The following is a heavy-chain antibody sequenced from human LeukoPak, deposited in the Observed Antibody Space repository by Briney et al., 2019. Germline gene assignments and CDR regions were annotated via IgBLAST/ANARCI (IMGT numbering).Heavy chain of an antibody. D-gene: IGHD3-10*01. CDR1: GGSISSSSYY. V-gene: IGHV4-39*07. CDR3: ARKPSPRITMVRGVIPSYGMDV. Sequence: SETLSLTCTVSGGSISSSSYYWGWIRQPPGKGLGWIGSIYYSGSTNYNPSLKSRVTISVDTSKNQFSLKLSSVTAADTAVYYCARKPSPRITMVRGVIPSYGMDVWGQGTTVTVSS. CDR2: IYYSGST. J-gene: IGHJ6*02.